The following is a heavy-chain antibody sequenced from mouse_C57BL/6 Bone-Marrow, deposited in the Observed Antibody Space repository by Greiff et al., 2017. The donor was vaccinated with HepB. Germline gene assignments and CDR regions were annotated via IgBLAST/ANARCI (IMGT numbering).Heavy chain of an antibody. Sequence: EVQLQESGGDLVKPGGSLKLSCAASGFTFSSYGMSWVRQTPDKRLEWVATISSGGSYTYYPDSVKGRFTISRDNAKNTLYLQMSSLKSEDTAMYYCARHERSMPDGYYPDYWGQGTTLTVSS. J-gene: IGHJ2*01. CDR2: ISSGGSYT. CDR1: GFTFSSYG. CDR3: ARHERSMPDGYYPDY. D-gene: IGHD2-3*01. V-gene: IGHV5-6*01.